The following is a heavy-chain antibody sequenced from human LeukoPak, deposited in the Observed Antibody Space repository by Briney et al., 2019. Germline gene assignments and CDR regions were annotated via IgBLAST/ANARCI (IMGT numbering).Heavy chain of an antibody. V-gene: IGHV3-48*04. Sequence: GGSLRLSCAASGFTFSSYSMNWVRQAPGKGLEWVSYISSSSSTIYYADSVKGRFTISRDNAKNSLYLQMNSLRAEDTALYYCAKAGLWFGELYGWFDPWGQRTLVTVSS. CDR2: ISSSSSTI. CDR3: AKAGLWFGELYGWFDP. J-gene: IGHJ5*02. D-gene: IGHD3-10*01. CDR1: GFTFSSYS.